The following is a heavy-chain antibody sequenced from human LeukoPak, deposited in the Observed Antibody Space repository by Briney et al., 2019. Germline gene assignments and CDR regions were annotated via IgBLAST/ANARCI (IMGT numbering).Heavy chain of an antibody. V-gene: IGHV3-7*04. D-gene: IGHD5-24*01. J-gene: IGHJ4*02. CDR1: GFTFSAYW. CDR3: ARDLHMGYRDGYNWLGIFDY. Sequence: GGSLRLSCAASGFTFSAYWMSWVRQAPGKGLEWVANIKEDGSEKHYVDSVKGRFTISRDNAKNSLYLQVNSLRAEDTAVYYCARDLHMGYRDGYNWLGIFDYWGQGTLVTGSS. CDR2: IKEDGSEK.